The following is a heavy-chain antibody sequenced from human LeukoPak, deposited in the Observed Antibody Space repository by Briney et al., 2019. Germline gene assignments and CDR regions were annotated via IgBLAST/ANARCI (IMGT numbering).Heavy chain of an antibody. CDR2: ISGNGDDT. CDR1: GFTFSSYG. CDR3: AKDDAPARWLRSPQLLDH. J-gene: IGHJ4*02. V-gene: IGHV3-23*01. Sequence: GGSLRLSCAVSGFTFSSYGMTWVRQAPGKGLEWVSTISGNGDDTYYADSVEGRFTISRDNSENTLYLQMNSLRAEDTAIYFCAKDDAPARWLRSPQLLDHWGQGTLVTVSS. D-gene: IGHD5-12*01.